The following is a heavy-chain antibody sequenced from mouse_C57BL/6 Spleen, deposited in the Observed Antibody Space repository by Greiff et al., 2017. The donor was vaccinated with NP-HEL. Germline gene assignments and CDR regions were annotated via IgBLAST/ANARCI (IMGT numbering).Heavy chain of an antibody. D-gene: IGHD2-1*01. V-gene: IGHV12-3*01. J-gene: IGHJ2*01. CDR3: AGDPFYYGNDY. CDR2: ITHSGET. Sequence: VQLVESGPGLVKPSQSLFLTCSITGFPITSGYYWIWIRQSPGNPLEWMGYITHSGETFYNPSLQSPISITRETSKNQFFLQLNSVTTEDTAMYYCAGDPFYYGNDYWGQGTTLTVSS. CDR1: GFPITSGYY.